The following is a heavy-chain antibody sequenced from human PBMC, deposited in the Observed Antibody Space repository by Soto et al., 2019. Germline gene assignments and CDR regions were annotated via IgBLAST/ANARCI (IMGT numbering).Heavy chain of an antibody. CDR3: ARAPGYCISTSCYVYYYGMDV. V-gene: IGHV4-30-2*01. J-gene: IGHJ6*02. Sequence: PSETLSLTCAVSGGSISSGGYFWSWIRQPPGKGLEWIGYIYHYGSTYYNPSLKSRVTISVDTSKNQFSLKLGSVTAADTAVYYCARAPGYCISTSCYVYYYGMDVWGQGTTVTVSS. D-gene: IGHD2-2*01. CDR1: GGSISSGGYF. CDR2: IYHYGST.